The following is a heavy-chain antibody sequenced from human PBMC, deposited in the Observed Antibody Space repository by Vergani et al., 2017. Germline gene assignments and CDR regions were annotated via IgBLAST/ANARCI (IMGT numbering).Heavy chain of an antibody. J-gene: IGHJ3*01. V-gene: IGHV4-61*02. CDR3: ARENEQLRTRAFDL. D-gene: IGHD1-1*01. CDR1: GASINNDFYY. Sequence: QVQLQESGPGLVKPSQTLSLTCTVSGASINNDFYYWHWIRQPAGKGLEWIWRIYVSGITDYNSSLQSLVSMSVDTSKNQFSLTLTSVTAADTAVYYCARENEQLRTRAFDLWGQGTMVTVSS. CDR2: IYVSGIT.